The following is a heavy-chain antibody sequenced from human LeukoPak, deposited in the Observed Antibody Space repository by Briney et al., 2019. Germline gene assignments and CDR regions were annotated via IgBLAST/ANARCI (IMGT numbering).Heavy chain of an antibody. D-gene: IGHD1-26*01. CDR1: GYTFTSYY. CDR2: INPSGGST. V-gene: IGHV1-46*01. J-gene: IGHJ3*02. CDR3: ATSGSYYDAFDI. Sequence: ASVKVSCKASGYTFTSYYMHWVRRAPGQGLEWMGIINPSGGSTSYAQKFQGRVTMTRDTSTSTVYMELSSLRSEDTAVYYCATSGSYYDAFDIWGQGTMVTVSS.